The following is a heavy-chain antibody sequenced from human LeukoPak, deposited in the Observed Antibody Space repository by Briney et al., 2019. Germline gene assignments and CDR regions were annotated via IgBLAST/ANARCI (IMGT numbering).Heavy chain of an antibody. J-gene: IGHJ4*02. CDR1: GFTFSSYS. V-gene: IGHV4-34*01. CDR3: ARGFGQLVPFIDY. D-gene: IGHD6-6*01. Sequence: GSLRLSCAASGFTFSSYSMNWIRQPPGKGLEWIGEINHSGSTNYNPSLKSRVTISVDTSKNQFSLKLSSVTAADTAVYYCARGFGQLVPFIDYWGQGTLVTVSS. CDR2: INHSGST.